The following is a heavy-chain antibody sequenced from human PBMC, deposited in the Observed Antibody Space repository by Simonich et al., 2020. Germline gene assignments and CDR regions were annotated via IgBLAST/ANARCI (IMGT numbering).Heavy chain of an antibody. D-gene: IGHD5-12*01. J-gene: IGHJ3*02. CDR2: ISSSSSTI. CDR3: ARDSSYYAFDI. CDR1: GFTFSSYS. Sequence: EVQLVESGGGLVQPGGSLRLSCAASGFTFSSYSMNWVRQAPGKGLEWVSYISSSSSTIYYADSVKGRFTISRDNAKNSLYLQMNSLRAEDTAAYYCARDSSYYAFDIWGQGTMVTVSS. V-gene: IGHV3-48*01.